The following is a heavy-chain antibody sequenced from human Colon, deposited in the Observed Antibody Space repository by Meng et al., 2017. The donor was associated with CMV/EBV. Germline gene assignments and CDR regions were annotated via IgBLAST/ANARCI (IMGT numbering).Heavy chain of an antibody. J-gene: IGHJ6*02. CDR2: IGTAADT. Sequence: GGSLRLSCAASGFTFSSYAMHWVRQAPGKGLEWVAAIGTAADTYYADSVKGRFTISRDNAKNSLYLQMSSLRAGDTAVYYCGRERSDFWSGYSGVDVWGQGTTVTVSS. CDR3: GRERSDFWSGYSGVDV. D-gene: IGHD3-3*01. V-gene: IGHV3/OR16-10*01. CDR1: GFTFSSYA.